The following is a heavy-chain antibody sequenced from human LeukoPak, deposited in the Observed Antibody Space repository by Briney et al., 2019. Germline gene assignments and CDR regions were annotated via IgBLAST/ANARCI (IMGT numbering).Heavy chain of an antibody. CDR1: GFTFSSYE. V-gene: IGHV3-48*03. Sequence: GGSLRLSCAVSGFTFSSYEMNWVRQAPGKGLEWVSYISSSGSTIYYADSVKGRFTISRDNAKNSLYLQMNSLRAEDTAVYYCARDRLGMDCWGQGTLVTVSS. J-gene: IGHJ4*02. CDR2: ISSSGSTI. CDR3: ARDRLGMDC. D-gene: IGHD7-27*01.